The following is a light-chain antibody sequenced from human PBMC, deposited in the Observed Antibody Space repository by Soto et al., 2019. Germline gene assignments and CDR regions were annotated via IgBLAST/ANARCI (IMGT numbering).Light chain of an antibody. CDR2: GAS. Sequence: EIVMTQSPATLSVSPGDRATLSCRASQSVTSNLAWYQQKPGQAPRLLIYGASTRATGIPARFSGSGSGTDFTLTIGSLEPEDFAVYYCQQRSNWPQITFGQGTRLEI. CDR1: QSVTSN. CDR3: QQRSNWPQIT. V-gene: IGKV3-15*01. J-gene: IGKJ5*01.